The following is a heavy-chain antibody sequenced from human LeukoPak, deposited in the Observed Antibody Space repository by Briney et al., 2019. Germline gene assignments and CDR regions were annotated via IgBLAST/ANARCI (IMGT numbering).Heavy chain of an antibody. J-gene: IGHJ6*03. CDR3: AAIRPRQYSSSEVEPGPYYYYYMDV. CDR2: IVVGSGNT. D-gene: IGHD6-6*01. Sequence: WASVKVSCKASGFTFTSSAMQWVRQARGQRLEWIGWIVVGSGNTNYAQKFQERVTITRDMSTSTAYMELSSLRSEDTAVYYCAAIRPRQYSSSEVEPGPYYYYYMDVWGKGTTVTVSS. CDR1: GFTFTSSA. V-gene: IGHV1-58*02.